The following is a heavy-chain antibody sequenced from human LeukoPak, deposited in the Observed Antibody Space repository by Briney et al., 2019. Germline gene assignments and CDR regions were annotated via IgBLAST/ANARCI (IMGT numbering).Heavy chain of an antibody. D-gene: IGHD3-22*01. CDR2: VNCHGST. CDR1: GFIFEDYT. V-gene: IGHV3-43*01. Sequence: GGSLRLSCAASGFIFEDYTMHWVRQVPGKTLEWVSLVNCHGSTYYADSPKGRFTISRDNSKDSLYPQIDNLRTEDTAFYYCAKDLTYESSGSVIDHWGLGTLVTVSS. J-gene: IGHJ4*02. CDR3: AKDLTYESSGSVIDH.